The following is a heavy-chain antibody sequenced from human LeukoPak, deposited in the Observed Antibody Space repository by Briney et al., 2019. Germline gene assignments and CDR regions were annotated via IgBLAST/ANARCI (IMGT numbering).Heavy chain of an antibody. Sequence: PGRSLRLSCAASGFTFDDYAMHWVRQAPGRGLEWVSGISWNSGSIGYADSVKGRFTISRDNAKNSLYLQMNSLRAEDTALYYCAKDISSGWGPDYWGQGTLVTVSS. J-gene: IGHJ4*02. D-gene: IGHD6-19*01. CDR2: ISWNSGSI. V-gene: IGHV3-9*01. CDR3: AKDISSGWGPDY. CDR1: GFTFDDYA.